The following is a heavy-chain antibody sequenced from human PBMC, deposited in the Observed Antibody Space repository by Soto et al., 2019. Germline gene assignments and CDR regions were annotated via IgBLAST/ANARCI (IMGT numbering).Heavy chain of an antibody. J-gene: IGHJ4*02. CDR3: ARGSSYGNFDY. CDR2: INHSGST. Sequence: SETLSLTCAVYGGSFSGYYWSWIRQPPGKGLEWIGEINHSGSTNYNPSLKSRVTISVDTSKNQFSLKLSSVTAADTAVYYCARGSSYGNFDYWGQGTLVTVS. D-gene: IGHD3-10*01. V-gene: IGHV4-34*01. CDR1: GGSFSGYY.